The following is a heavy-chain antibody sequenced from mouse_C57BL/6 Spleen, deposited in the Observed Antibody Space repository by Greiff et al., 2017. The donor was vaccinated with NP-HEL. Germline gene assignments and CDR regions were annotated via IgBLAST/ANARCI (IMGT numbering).Heavy chain of an antibody. CDR3: ARLGITTDYFDY. J-gene: IGHJ2*01. CDR1: GYTFTSYW. Sequence: QVHVKQPGTELVKPGASVKLSCKASGYTFTSYWMHWVKQRPGQGLEWIGNINPSNGGTNYNEKFKSKATLTVDKSSSTAYMQLSSLTSEDSAVYYCARLGITTDYFDYWGQGTTLTVSS. V-gene: IGHV1-53*01. CDR2: INPSNGGT. D-gene: IGHD1-1*01.